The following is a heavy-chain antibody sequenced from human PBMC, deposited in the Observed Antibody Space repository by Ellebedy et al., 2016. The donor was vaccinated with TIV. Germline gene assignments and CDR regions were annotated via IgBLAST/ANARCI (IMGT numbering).Heavy chain of an antibody. J-gene: IGHJ4*02. D-gene: IGHD2-2*01. V-gene: IGHV1-69*05. CDR1: GGPFNSYA. Sequence: SVKVSXXASGGPFNSYAFSWVRQAPGQGLEWMGGIIPIFDTIHYAQKFQGRVTTTRDTSTNTVYMELSSLTSEDTAVYYCARSCLSSASCFGNFDYWGQGTLVTVSS. CDR2: IIPIFDTI. CDR3: ARSCLSSASCFGNFDY.